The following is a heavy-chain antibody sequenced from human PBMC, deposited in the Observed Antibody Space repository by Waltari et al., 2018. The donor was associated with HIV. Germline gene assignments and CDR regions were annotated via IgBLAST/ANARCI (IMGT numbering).Heavy chain of an antibody. D-gene: IGHD5-12*01. CDR2: ITRGSTNT. Sequence: EVQLLESGGGLVQPGGSLRLSCAASGFTFSRYAMSWVRQAPGRGLEWVSGITRGSTNTYYADAGKGRFTISRDDSKNAVYLQMNSLRAEDTAVYFCFAGYNHWGQGTLVTVSS. CDR3: FAGYNH. J-gene: IGHJ5*02. CDR1: GFTFSRYA. V-gene: IGHV3-23*01.